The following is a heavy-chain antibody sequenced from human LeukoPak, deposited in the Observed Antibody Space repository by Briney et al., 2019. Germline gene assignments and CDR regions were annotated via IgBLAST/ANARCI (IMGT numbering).Heavy chain of an antibody. V-gene: IGHV1-69*13. J-gene: IGHJ4*02. CDR1: XXXXRXFA. CDR2: IIPFLGTP. Sequence: ASVKVSCKASXXXXRXFAFSWVXXXPXHXXXXXXXIIPFLGTPNYAQNFQGRVTIAADESTTTVSMELSSLRSEDTAFYYXARGGTYSMAIDYWGQGTLVTVSS. D-gene: IGHD1-26*01. CDR3: ARGGTYSMAIDY.